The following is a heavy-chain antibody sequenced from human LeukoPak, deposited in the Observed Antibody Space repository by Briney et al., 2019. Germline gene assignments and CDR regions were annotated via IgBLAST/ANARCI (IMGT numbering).Heavy chain of an antibody. J-gene: IGHJ3*02. CDR1: GFTFSTYG. Sequence: PGGSLRLSCAASGFTFSTYGMHWVRQAPGKGLEWVAVISNDGSRMFHVDSVKGRFTISRDKSRNTLYLQMNSLRPEDTAVYYCAKAAIPYDNSGWYGDGLDIWGQGTMITVSS. CDR2: ISNDGSRM. D-gene: IGHD3-22*01. V-gene: IGHV3-30*18. CDR3: AKAAIPYDNSGWYGDGLDI.